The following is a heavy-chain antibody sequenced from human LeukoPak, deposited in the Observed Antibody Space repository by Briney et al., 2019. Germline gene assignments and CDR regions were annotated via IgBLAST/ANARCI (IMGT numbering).Heavy chain of an antibody. J-gene: IGHJ4*02. CDR2: FHDSEST. CDR3: ARGDASGRPGIGFHF. CDR1: GGSISNSY. D-gene: IGHD1-26*01. V-gene: IGHV4-59*01. Sequence: SETLSLTCTVSGGSISNSYWSWIRQPPGKGLEWIGFFHDSESTNYNPPLKSRVSISLDTSKNQVSLWLSSVTAADTAVYYCARGDASGRPGIGFHFWGQGTLVTVSS.